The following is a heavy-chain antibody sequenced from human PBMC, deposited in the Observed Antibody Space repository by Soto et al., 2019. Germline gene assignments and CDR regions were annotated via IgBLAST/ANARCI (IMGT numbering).Heavy chain of an antibody. D-gene: IGHD3-3*01. CDR2: ISGSGGST. Sequence: GGPLRLSSAASRSTFCSYAMSWVRQATWKGLEWVSAISGSGGSTYYADSVKGRFTISRDNSKNTLYLQMNSLRAEDTAVYYCAKDRPSTDFWSGYYDYWGQGTLVTSPQ. J-gene: IGHJ4*02. CDR3: AKDRPSTDFWSGYYDY. V-gene: IGHV3-23*01. CDR1: RSTFCSYA.